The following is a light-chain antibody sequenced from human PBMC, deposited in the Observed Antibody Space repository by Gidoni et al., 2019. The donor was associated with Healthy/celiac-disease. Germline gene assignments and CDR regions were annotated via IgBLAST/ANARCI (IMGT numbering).Light chain of an antibody. V-gene: IGKV1-5*03. CDR2: KAS. J-gene: IGKJ2*01. Sequence: IQMTHSPSTLSASVGDRFTITCRASQSISSCLAWYQLKPGKAPKLLIYKASSLESGVTSRFSGSGSVTECTLTISSLQTNDFATYYCQQYNSYPYTVGQGTKLEIK. CDR3: QQYNSYPYT. CDR1: QSISSC.